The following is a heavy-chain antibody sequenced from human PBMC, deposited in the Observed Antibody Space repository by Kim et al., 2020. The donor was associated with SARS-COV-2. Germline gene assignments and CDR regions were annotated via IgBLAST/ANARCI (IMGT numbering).Heavy chain of an antibody. Sequence: ASVKVSCKASGYTFTSYAMNWVRQAPGQGLEWMGWINTNTGNPTYAQGFTGRFVFSLDTSVSTAYLQISSLKAEDTAVYYCARSESRLNCGGDCYSDYWGQGTLVTVSS. V-gene: IGHV7-4-1*02. D-gene: IGHD2-21*02. CDR1: GYTFTSYA. J-gene: IGHJ4*02. CDR3: ARSESRLNCGGDCYSDY. CDR2: INTNTGNP.